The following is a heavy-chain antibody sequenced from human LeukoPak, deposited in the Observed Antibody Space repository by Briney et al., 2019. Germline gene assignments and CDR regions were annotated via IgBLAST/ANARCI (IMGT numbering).Heavy chain of an antibody. J-gene: IGHJ4*02. V-gene: IGHV4-34*01. CDR3: AREGLKNVHNPLGY. CDR2: IKQSERT. D-gene: IGHD5-24*01. CDR1: GGSLSGYY. Sequence: SETLSLTCAVYGGSLSGYYWTWIRQPPGKGLEWIGEIKQSERTNYNPSLKSRITISVDTSKNQFSLKLTSVTAADTAVYYCAREGLKNVHNPLGYWGQGTLVTVPS.